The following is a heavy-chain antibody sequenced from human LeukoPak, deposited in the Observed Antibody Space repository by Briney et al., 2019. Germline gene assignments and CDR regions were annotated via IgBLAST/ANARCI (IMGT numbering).Heavy chain of an antibody. Sequence: GGSLRLSCAASGFTFSSYIMNWVRQVPGKGLEWVSSISRRSESISYADSVKVRFTISRDNAKSSLYLQMNSLRAEDTAVYYCAVVGALYYFDYWGQGTLVTVSS. J-gene: IGHJ4*02. CDR2: ISRRSESI. CDR3: AVVGALYYFDY. CDR1: GFTFSSYI. V-gene: IGHV3-21*06. D-gene: IGHD1-26*01.